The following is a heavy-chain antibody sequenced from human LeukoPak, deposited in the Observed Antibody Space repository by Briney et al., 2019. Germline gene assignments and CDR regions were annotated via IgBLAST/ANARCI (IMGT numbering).Heavy chain of an antibody. D-gene: IGHD3-22*01. CDR2: INTDGSDT. Sequence: GGSLRLSCAASGFTFSSYWMHWVRQAPGKGLVWVSRINTDGSDTGYADSVKGRFTISRDNAKNTVYLQINSLRAEDTALYYCARAMLDSSGRDYWGQGTLVTVSS. V-gene: IGHV3-74*01. J-gene: IGHJ4*02. CDR3: ARAMLDSSGRDY. CDR1: GFTFSSYW.